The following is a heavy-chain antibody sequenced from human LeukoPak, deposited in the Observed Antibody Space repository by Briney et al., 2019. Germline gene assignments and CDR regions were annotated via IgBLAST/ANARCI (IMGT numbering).Heavy chain of an antibody. Sequence: GASVKVSCKASGGTFSSYAISWVRQAPGQGLEWMGGIIPIFGTANYAQKFQGRVTITADESTSTAYMELSSLRSEDTAVYYCARVAAASNWFDPWGQGTLVTVSS. J-gene: IGHJ5*02. CDR2: IIPIFGTA. V-gene: IGHV1-69*13. D-gene: IGHD6-13*01. CDR3: ARVAAASNWFDP. CDR1: GGTFSSYA.